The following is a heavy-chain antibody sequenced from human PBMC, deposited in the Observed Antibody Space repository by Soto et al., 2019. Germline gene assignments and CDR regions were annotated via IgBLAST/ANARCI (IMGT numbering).Heavy chain of an antibody. CDR2: IKTDGSEK. CDR3: ASSMGRGGNDY. V-gene: IGHV3-7*05. J-gene: IGHJ4*02. D-gene: IGHD3-10*01. Sequence: EVQLVESGGGWVQPGGSLRLSCAASGFTFSDYWMSWVRQAPGKGLECVANIKTDGSEKYYVDPVKGRFTISRDNAKNSLSLQSNSLRAEDAAVYSCASSMGRGGNDYWGQGTLVAVSS. CDR1: GFTFSDYW.